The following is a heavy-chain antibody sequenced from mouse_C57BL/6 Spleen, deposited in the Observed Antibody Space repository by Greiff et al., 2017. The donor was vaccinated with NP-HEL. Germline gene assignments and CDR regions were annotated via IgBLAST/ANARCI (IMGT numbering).Heavy chain of an antibody. V-gene: IGHV5-16*01. CDR1: GFTFSDYY. J-gene: IGHJ2*01. D-gene: IGHD6-2*01. CDR2: INYDGSST. Sequence: EVKLMESEGGLVQPGSSMKLSCTASGFTFSDYYMAWVRQIPEKGLEWVANINYDGSSTYYLDSLKSRFIISRDNAKNILYLQMSSLKSEDTATYYCARDSPLALYFDYWGQVTTLTVSS. CDR3: ARDSPLALYFDY.